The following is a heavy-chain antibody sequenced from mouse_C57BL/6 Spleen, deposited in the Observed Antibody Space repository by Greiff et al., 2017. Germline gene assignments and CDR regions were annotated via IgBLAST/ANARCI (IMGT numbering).Heavy chain of an antibody. CDR2: INYDGSST. CDR1: GFTFSDYY. J-gene: IGHJ2*01. V-gene: IGHV5-16*01. Sequence: MLVASEGGLVQPGSSMKLSCPASGFTFSDYYMAWVRQVPEKGLEWVANINYDGSSTYYLDSLKSRFIISRDNAKYILYLQMSSLKSEDTATYYCAREIITTVVFDYWGQGTTLTVSS. CDR3: AREIITTVVFDY. D-gene: IGHD1-1*01.